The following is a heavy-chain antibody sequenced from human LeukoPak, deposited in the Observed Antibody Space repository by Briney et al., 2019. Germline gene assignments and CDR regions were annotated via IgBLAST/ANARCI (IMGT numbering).Heavy chain of an antibody. CDR1: GFTFSSYG. CDR2: IRYDGSNK. CDR3: AKEGSRDGYKPHHMDV. V-gene: IGHV3-30*02. Sequence: GGPLRLSCAASGFTFSSYGMHWVRQAPGKGLEWVAFIRYDGSNKYYADSVKGRFTISRDNSKNTLYLQMNSLRAEDTAVYYCAKEGSRDGYKPHHMDVWGKGTTVTISS. D-gene: IGHD5-24*01. J-gene: IGHJ6*03.